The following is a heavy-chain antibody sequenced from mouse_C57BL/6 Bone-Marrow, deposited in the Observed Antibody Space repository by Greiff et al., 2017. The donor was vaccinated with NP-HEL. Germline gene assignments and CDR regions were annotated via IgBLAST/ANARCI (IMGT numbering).Heavy chain of an antibody. CDR3: AREVGNWGAIDY. CDR1: GYSFTGYY. V-gene: IGHV1-43*01. D-gene: IGHD4-1*01. J-gene: IGHJ4*01. Sequence: VQLQQSGPELVKPGASVKISCKASGYSFTGYYMHWVKQSSEKSLEWIGEINPSTGGTSYNQKFKGKATLTVDKSSSTAYMQLKSLTSEDSAVYYCAREVGNWGAIDYWGQGTSVTVSS. CDR2: INPSTGGT.